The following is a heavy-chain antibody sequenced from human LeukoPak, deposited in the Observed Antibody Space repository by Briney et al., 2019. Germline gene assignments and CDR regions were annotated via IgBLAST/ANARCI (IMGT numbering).Heavy chain of an antibody. CDR2: ISGSSSYI. D-gene: IGHD4-17*01. Sequence: GGSLRLSCAASGFTFSRYSMNWVRQAPGKGLEWVSSISGSSSYIYYADSVKGRFTISRHNAKNSLYLQMNSLKTEDTAVYYCTRGYGDYFPTRGHNYWGQGTLVTVSS. V-gene: IGHV3-21*04. CDR1: GFTFSRYS. CDR3: TRGYGDYFPTRGHNY. J-gene: IGHJ4*02.